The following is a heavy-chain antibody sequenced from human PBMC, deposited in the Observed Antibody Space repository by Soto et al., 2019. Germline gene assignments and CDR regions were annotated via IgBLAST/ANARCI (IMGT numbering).Heavy chain of an antibody. CDR2: IYYSGST. D-gene: IGHD2-8*01. CDR1: GGSISSSSYY. V-gene: IGHV4-39*01. CDR3: ARHQGGDRDQNAIHI. Sequence: PSETLSLTCTVYGGSISSSSYYWGWIRQPPGKGLEWIGSIYYSGSTYYNPSLKSRVTISVDTSKNQFSLKLSSVTAADTAVYYCARHQGGDRDQNAIHIWGQGTMVTLSS. J-gene: IGHJ3*02.